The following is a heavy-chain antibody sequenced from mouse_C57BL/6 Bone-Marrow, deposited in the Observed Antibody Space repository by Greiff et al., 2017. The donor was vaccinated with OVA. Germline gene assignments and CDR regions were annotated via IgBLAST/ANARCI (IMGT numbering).Heavy chain of an antibody. V-gene: IGHV14-4*01. CDR1: GFNLKDDY. J-gene: IGHJ2*01. Sequence: VQLQQSGAELVRPGASVKLSCTASGFNLKDDYMHWVKQRPEQGLEWIGWIDPENGDTEYASKLQGKATITADTSSNTAYLQLSSLTSEDTSVYYCTELLYFDYWGQGTTLTVSS. CDR3: TELLYFDY. D-gene: IGHD1-3*01. CDR2: IDPENGDT.